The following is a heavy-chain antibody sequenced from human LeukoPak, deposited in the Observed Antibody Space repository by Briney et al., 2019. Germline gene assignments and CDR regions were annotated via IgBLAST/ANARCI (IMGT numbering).Heavy chain of an antibody. CDR2: IYYSGST. V-gene: IGHV4-59*01. D-gene: IGHD6-19*01. J-gene: IGHJ3*02. Sequence: PSETLSLTCTVSGGSISSYYWSWIRQPPGKGLEWIGYIYYSGSTNYNPSLKSRVTISVDTSKNQFSLKLSSVTAADTAVYYCARENSSGWYSAFDIWGQGTMVTVSS. CDR1: GGSISSYY. CDR3: ARENSSGWYSAFDI.